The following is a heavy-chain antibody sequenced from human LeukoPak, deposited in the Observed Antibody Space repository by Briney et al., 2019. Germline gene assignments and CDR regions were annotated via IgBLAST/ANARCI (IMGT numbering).Heavy chain of an antibody. CDR3: ANPRYDSSGYYYVD. CDR2: ITPMFGTS. CDR1: GGIFSRHT. Sequence: ASVKVSCKASGGIFSRHTISWVRQSPGQGLEWMGGITPMFGTSNYAQKFQGRVTITRDTSASTAYMELSSLRSEDTAVYYCANPRYDSSGYYYVDWGQGTLVTVSS. V-gene: IGHV1-69*05. J-gene: IGHJ4*02. D-gene: IGHD3-22*01.